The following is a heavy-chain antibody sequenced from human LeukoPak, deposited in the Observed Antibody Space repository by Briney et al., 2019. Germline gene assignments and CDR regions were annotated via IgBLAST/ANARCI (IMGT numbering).Heavy chain of an antibody. D-gene: IGHD3-10*01. V-gene: IGHV1-8*01. Sequence: ASVKVSCKASGYTFTSYDINWVRQATGQGLEWMGWMNPNSGNTGYAQKFQGRVTMTRNTSISTAYMELSSLRSEDTAVYYCARRKVRRVMALDWFDHWGQGTLVTVSS. J-gene: IGHJ5*02. CDR3: ARRKVRRVMALDWFDH. CDR2: MNPNSGNT. CDR1: GYTFTSYD.